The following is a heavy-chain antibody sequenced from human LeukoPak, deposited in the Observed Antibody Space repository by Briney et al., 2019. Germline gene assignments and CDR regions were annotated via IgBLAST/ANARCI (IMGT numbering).Heavy chain of an antibody. Sequence: SETLSLTCTVYGGSISGWYWGWNRQPPGKGLEWIGYIYGSGYTNYNPSLKSRVTMSIDTSKNHFSLKLTSVTAADTATYYCARETSLAGFASGLGFNYWGQGILVTVSS. J-gene: IGHJ4*02. CDR1: GGSISGWY. CDR2: IYGSGYT. CDR3: ARETSLAGFASGLGFNY. V-gene: IGHV4-59*01. D-gene: IGHD6-19*01.